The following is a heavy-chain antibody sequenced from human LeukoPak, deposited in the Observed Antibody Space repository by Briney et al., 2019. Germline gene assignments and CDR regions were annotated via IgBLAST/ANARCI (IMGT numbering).Heavy chain of an antibody. CDR1: GFTFSSYA. CDR2: ISGSGGST. V-gene: IGHV3-23*01. J-gene: IGHJ4*02. CDR3: ARDSSDYDFWSGSDY. Sequence: GGSLRLSCAASGFTFSSYAMSWVRQAPGKGLEWVSAISGSGGSTYYADSVKGRFTISRDNSKTTLYLQMNSLSAEDTAVYYCARDSSDYDFWSGSDYWGQGTLVTVSS. D-gene: IGHD3-3*01.